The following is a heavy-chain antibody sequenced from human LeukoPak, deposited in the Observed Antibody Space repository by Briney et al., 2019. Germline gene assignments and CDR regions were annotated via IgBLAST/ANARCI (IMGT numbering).Heavy chain of an antibody. CDR2: IYHSGST. CDR1: GYSISSGYY. CDR3: ARLIAAAGTVFALAFDI. V-gene: IGHV4-38-2*01. D-gene: IGHD6-13*01. Sequence: KTSETLSLTCAVSGYSISSGYYWGWIRQPPGKGLEWIGSIYHSGSTYYNPSLKSRVTISVDTSKNQFPLKLSSVTAADTAVYYCARLIAAAGTVFALAFDIWGQGTMVTVSS. J-gene: IGHJ3*02.